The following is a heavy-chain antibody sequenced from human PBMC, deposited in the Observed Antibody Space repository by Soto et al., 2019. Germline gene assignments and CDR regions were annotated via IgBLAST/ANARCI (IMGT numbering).Heavy chain of an antibody. CDR3: ASLAVAGTGPY. CDR2: IYYSGST. CDR1: GYSISSSNW. Sequence: SETLSLTCAVSGYSISSSNWWGWIRQPPGKGLEWIGYIYYSGSTYYNPSLKSRVTMSVDTSKNQFSLKLSSVTAVDTAVYYCASLAVAGTGPYWGQGTLVTVPQ. J-gene: IGHJ4*02. V-gene: IGHV4-28*01. D-gene: IGHD6-19*01.